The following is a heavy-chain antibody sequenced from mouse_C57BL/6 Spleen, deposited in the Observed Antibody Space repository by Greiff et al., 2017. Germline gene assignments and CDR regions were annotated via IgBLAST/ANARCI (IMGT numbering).Heavy chain of an antibody. CDR2: INYDGSST. Sequence: DVKLVESEGGLVQPGSSMKLSCTASGFTFSDYYMAWVRQVPEKGLEWVANINYDGSSTYYLDSLKSRFIISRDNAKNILYLQMSSLKSEDTATYYCARGYGSSSFYAMDYWGQGTSVTVSS. J-gene: IGHJ4*01. V-gene: IGHV5-16*01. CDR3: ARGYGSSSFYAMDY. CDR1: GFTFSDYY. D-gene: IGHD1-1*01.